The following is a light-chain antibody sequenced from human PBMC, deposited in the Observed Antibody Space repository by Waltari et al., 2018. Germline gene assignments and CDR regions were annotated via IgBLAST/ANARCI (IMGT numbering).Light chain of an antibody. Sequence: VLTQPHSLSESPGKMVTISXIRSSGNIASNYVQWYQQRPGSSPIIVIYEDNKRPSGVPARFSGSIDTSTNSAPLTISGLKTEDEADYYCXSYDSRNPWVFXGGTKLTVL. V-gene: IGLV6-57*01. CDR1: SGNIASNY. CDR2: EDN. CDR3: XSYDSRNPWV. J-gene: IGLJ3*02.